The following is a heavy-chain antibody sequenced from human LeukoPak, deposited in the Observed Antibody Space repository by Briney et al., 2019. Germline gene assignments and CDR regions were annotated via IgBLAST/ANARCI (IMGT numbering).Heavy chain of an antibody. D-gene: IGHD2-15*01. CDR3: ARGHPVVADDY. Sequence: PSETLSLTCTVSSGSISSGGYYWSWIRQHPGKGLEWIGYIYYSGSTYYNPSLKSRVTISVDTSKNQFSLKLSSVTAADTAVYYCARGHPVVADDYWGQGTLVTVSS. CDR1: SGSISSGGYY. J-gene: IGHJ4*02. CDR2: IYYSGST. V-gene: IGHV4-31*03.